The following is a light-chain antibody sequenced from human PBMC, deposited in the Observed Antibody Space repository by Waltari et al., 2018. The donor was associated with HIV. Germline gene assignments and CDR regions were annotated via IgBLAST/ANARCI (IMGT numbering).Light chain of an antibody. CDR3: MQSAQFPVT. CDR2: EVS. CDR1: ETHLHSDGKTY. Sequence: EIVMTQTQHSLSVTPGQAASISCKSSETHLHSDGKTYFYWYVQKTGLPPQLLFYEVSNRFAGVPDRFSGSGSGTDFTLILSRVEAEDVGVYYCMQSAQFPVTFGGGTKVEI. J-gene: IGKJ4*01. V-gene: IGKV2D-29*01.